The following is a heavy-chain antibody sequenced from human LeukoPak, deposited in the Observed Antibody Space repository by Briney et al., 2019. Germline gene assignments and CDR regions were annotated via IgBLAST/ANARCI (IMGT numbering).Heavy chain of an antibody. J-gene: IGHJ6*02. CDR1: GFTFSSYA. V-gene: IGHV3-30*18. CDR2: ISYDGSNK. D-gene: IGHD3-22*01. CDR3: AKDRSTMIVVVPDYGMDV. Sequence: GGSLRLSCAASGFTFSSYAMSWVRQAPGKGLEWVAVISYDGSNKYYADSVKGRFTISRDNSKNTLYLQMNSLRAEDTAVYYCAKDRSTMIVVVPDYGMDVWGQGTTVTVSS.